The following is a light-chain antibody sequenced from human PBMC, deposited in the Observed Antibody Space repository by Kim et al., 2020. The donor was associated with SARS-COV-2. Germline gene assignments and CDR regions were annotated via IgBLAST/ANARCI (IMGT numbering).Light chain of an antibody. CDR2: DVR. Sequence: QSITISCTGTSSDVGGYNYVPWYQHHPGKAPKLMIYDVRNRPSGVSNRFSGSKSGNTASLTISGLQAEDEADYYCSSYTSSSTYVFGTGTKVTVL. V-gene: IGLV2-14*03. CDR3: SSYTSSSTYV. J-gene: IGLJ1*01. CDR1: SSDVGGYNY.